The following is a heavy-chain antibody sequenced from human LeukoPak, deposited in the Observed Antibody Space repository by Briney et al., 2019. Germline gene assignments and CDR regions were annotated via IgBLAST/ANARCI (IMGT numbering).Heavy chain of an antibody. CDR3: AKDDAWLRFGE. Sequence: GGSPRLSCAASGFTFDDYVMHWVRQVPGKGLEWVSGISWNSGTIGYADSVKGRFTVSRDNSKNMLYLEVISLTADDTAVYYCAKDDAWLRFGEWSQGTLVTVSS. CDR2: ISWNSGTI. J-gene: IGHJ4*02. CDR1: GFTFDDYV. V-gene: IGHV3-9*01. D-gene: IGHD3-10*01.